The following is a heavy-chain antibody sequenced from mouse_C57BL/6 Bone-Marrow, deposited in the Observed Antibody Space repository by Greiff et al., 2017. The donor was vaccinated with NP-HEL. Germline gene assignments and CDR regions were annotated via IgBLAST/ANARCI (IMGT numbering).Heavy chain of an antibody. D-gene: IGHD2-4*01. CDR1: GFTFTDYY. Sequence: EVQVVESGGGLVQPGGSLSPPCAASGFTFTDYYMSWFRQPPGKALDWLGFFRNKANGYTTEYSESVKGRFTISRDNSQSNVYLKMNALRAEDSATYYCARRGDRLRRDYAMDYWGQGTSVTVSS. V-gene: IGHV7-3*01. CDR2: FRNKANGYTT. CDR3: ARRGDRLRRDYAMDY. J-gene: IGHJ4*01.